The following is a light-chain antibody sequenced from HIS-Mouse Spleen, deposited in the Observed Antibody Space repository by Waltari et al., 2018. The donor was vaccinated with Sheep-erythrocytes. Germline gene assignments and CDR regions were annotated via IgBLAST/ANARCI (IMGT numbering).Light chain of an antibody. CDR1: QGISSY. CDR3: QQYNSYST. CDR2: AAS. Sequence: AIWMTQSPSLLSASTGDRVTISCLMSQGISSYFAWYQQKPGKAPELLTDAASTLQSGVPSRFSGSGSGTDFTLTISSLQPDDFATYYCQQYNSYSTFGQGTKVEIK. V-gene: IGKV1D-8*02. J-gene: IGKJ1*01.